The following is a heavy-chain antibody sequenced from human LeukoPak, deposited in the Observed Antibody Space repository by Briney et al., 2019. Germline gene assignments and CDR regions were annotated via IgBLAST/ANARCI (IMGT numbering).Heavy chain of an antibody. CDR3: ARDLSTYYYYKDV. CDR2: ISSSSIYI. Sequence: GGSQRLSCAASGFTFSSYSMNWVRQAPGKGREWVSSISSSSIYIYYADSVKGRFTISRDNAKNSLYLHMNSLVAEDTAVYYCARDLSTYYYYKDVWGKGTTVTVSS. V-gene: IGHV3-21*01. J-gene: IGHJ6*03. CDR1: GFTFSSYS.